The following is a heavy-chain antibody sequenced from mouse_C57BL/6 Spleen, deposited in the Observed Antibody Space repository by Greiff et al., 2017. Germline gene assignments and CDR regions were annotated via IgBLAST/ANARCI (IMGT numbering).Heavy chain of an antibody. CDR2: IRLKSDNYAT. CDR1: GFTFSNYW. CDR3: TGRGGLAFAY. Sequence: EVKLEESGGGLVQPGGSMKLSCVASGFTFSNYWMNWVRQSPEKGLEWVAQIRLKSDNYATHYAESVKGRFTISRDDSKSSVYLQMNNLRAEDTGIYYWTGRGGLAFAYWGQGTLVTVSA. V-gene: IGHV6-3*01. J-gene: IGHJ3*01.